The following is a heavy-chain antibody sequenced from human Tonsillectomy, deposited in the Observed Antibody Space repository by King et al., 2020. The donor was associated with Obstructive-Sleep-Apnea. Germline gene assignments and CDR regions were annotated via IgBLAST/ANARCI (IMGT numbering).Heavy chain of an antibody. CDR2: IYPGVSDT. CDR1: GYIFPNYW. CDR3: ALTSTGWFVS. D-gene: IGHD2-8*02. V-gene: IGHV5-51*01. Sequence: QLVQSGAEVKKPGESLKISCQGSGYIFPNYWIGWVRQMPGKGLEWLGIIYPGVSDTEYSPSFKGQVTISVDKSNISAYLQWSSLRASDTAIYYCALTSTGWFVSWGQGTLVTVSS. J-gene: IGHJ5*01.